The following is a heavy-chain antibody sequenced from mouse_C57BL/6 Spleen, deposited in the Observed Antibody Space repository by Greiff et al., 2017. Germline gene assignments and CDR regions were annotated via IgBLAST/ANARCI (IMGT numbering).Heavy chain of an antibody. CDR3: VRDRRIYYDYDYAMDY. J-gene: IGHJ4*01. Sequence: EVKLVESGGGLVQPKGSLKLSCAASGFTFNTYAMHWVRQAPGKGLEWVARIRSKSSNYATYYADSVKDRFTISRDDSQSMLYLQMNNLKTEDTAMYYCVRDRRIYYDYDYAMDYWGQGTSVTVSS. CDR2: IRSKSSNYAT. D-gene: IGHD2-4*01. CDR1: GFTFNTYA. V-gene: IGHV10-3*01.